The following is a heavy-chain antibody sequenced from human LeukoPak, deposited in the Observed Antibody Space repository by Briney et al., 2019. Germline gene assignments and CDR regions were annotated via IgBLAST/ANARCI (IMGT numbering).Heavy chain of an antibody. CDR2: ISGSGGST. J-gene: IGHJ4*02. CDR3: ASANYYDSSGYYKSPDY. V-gene: IGHV3-23*01. Sequence: PGGSLRLSCAASGFTFSSYAMSWVRQAPGKGLEWVSAISGSGGSTYYADSVKGRFTISRDNSKSTLYLQMNSLRAEDTAVYYCASANYYDSSGYYKSPDYWGQGTLVTVSS. D-gene: IGHD3-22*01. CDR1: GFTFSSYA.